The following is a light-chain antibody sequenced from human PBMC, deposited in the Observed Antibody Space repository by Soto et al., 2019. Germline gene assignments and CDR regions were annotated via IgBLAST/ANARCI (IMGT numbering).Light chain of an antibody. CDR1: SSNIGSNT. V-gene: IGLV1-44*01. CDR3: AAWDDTLNGWV. Sequence: QSVLTQPPSASGTPGQRVTISCSGGSSNIGSNTVNWYQQLPGTAPKLLIYSDNQRPSGVPDRFSGSKSGTSASLAISGLQSEDEADYHCAAWDDTLNGWVFGGGTKLTVL. CDR2: SDN. J-gene: IGLJ3*02.